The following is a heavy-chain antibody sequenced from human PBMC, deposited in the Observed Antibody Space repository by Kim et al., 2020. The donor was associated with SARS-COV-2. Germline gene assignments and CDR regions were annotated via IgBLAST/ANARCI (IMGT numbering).Heavy chain of an antibody. Sequence: PSLKSRVTISVDTSKNQFSLKLGSVTAADTAVYYCARVGPYGSGGSFDYWGQGTLVTVSS. J-gene: IGHJ4*02. D-gene: IGHD3-10*01. V-gene: IGHV4-34*01. CDR3: ARVGPYGSGGSFDY.